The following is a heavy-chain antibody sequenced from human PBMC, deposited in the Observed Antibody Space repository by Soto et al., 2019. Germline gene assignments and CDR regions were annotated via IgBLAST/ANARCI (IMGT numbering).Heavy chain of an antibody. CDR3: ERHGPISNNWNQIDY. CDR2: FYYNGST. CDR1: GDSISNYY. Sequence: SETLSLTCTVSGDSISNYYWSWIRQPPGKGLEWIGYFYYNGSTNYNPSLKSRVTISVDTSKNQFSLKLSSVTAADTAVYYCERHGPISNNWNQIDYWGQGTLVNVSS. D-gene: IGHD1-1*01. J-gene: IGHJ4*02. V-gene: IGHV4-59*08.